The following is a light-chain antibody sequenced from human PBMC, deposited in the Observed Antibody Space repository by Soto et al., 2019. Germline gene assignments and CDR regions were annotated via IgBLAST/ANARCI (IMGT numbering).Light chain of an antibody. V-gene: IGKV3-20*01. CDR3: QQYDSSPRT. Sequence: EIVLTQSPATLSSFPGDRVTLSCRASQSVSSSSLAWYQQKPGQAPRLLISGVSSRAADIPDRFSGSGSGTDFTLTINRLEPEDFAVYYCQQYDSSPRTFGQGTKVDIK. J-gene: IGKJ1*01. CDR2: GVS. CDR1: QSVSSSS.